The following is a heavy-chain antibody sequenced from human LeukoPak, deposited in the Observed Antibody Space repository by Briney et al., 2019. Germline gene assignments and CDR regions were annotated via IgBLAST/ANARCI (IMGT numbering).Heavy chain of an antibody. J-gene: IGHJ6*02. Sequence: SETLSLTCTVSGGSISSSSYYWGWIRQPPGKGLEWIGSIYYSGSTYYNPSLKSRVTISVDTSKNQFSLKLSSVTAADTAVYYCARDSKVVVTAPDGMDVWGQGTTVTVSS. D-gene: IGHD2-21*02. CDR1: GGSISSSSYY. CDR3: ARDSKVVVTAPDGMDV. V-gene: IGHV4-39*07. CDR2: IYYSGST.